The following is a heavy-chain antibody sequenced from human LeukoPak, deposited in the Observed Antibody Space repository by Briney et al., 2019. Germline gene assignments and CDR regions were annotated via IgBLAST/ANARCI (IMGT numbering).Heavy chain of an antibody. D-gene: IGHD3-9*01. V-gene: IGHV4-34*01. CDR2: INHSGST. Sequence: PSETLSLTCAVYGGSFSGYYWSWLRQPPGKGLEWIGEINHSGSTNYNPSLKSRVTISVDTSKNQFSLKLSSVTAADTAVYYCARGRYFDWLLYSWFDPWGQGTPVTVSS. J-gene: IGHJ5*02. CDR3: ARGRYFDWLLYSWFDP. CDR1: GGSFSGYY.